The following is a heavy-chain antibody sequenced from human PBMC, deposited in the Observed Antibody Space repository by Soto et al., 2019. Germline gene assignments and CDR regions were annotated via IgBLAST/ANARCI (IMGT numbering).Heavy chain of an antibody. Sequence: GGSLRLSCAASGFTFSSYGMHWVRQAPGKGLEWVAVIWYDGSNKYYADSVKGRFTISRDNSKNTLYLQMNSLRAEDTAVYYCARSRGRVSYVYLDYWGQGTLVTVSS. V-gene: IGHV3-33*01. CDR2: IWYDGSNK. CDR3: ARSRGRVSYVYLDY. CDR1: GFTFSSYG. J-gene: IGHJ4*02. D-gene: IGHD2-8*01.